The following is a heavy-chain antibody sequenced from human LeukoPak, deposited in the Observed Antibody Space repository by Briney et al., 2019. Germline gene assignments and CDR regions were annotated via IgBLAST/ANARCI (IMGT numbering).Heavy chain of an antibody. Sequence: SETLSLTCAVYGGSFSGYYWSWIRQPPGKGLEWIGEINHSGSTNYNPSLKSRVTISVDTSKNQFSLKLSSVTAADTAVYYCARGAWIQLWPRTDYWGQGTLVTVSS. D-gene: IGHD5-18*01. CDR1: GGSFSGYY. CDR3: ARGAWIQLWPRTDY. V-gene: IGHV4-34*01. J-gene: IGHJ4*02. CDR2: INHSGST.